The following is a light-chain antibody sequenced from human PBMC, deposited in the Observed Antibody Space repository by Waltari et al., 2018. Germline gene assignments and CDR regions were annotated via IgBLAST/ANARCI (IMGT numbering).Light chain of an antibody. CDR2: VAS. CDR1: QGINSY. V-gene: IGKV1-9*01. J-gene: IGKJ5*01. CDR3: QQLHTYPIT. Sequence: DIQLTQSPSFLSASVGDRVTITCRASQGINSYLAWYQQNTGKAPKPLIYVASTLQSGVPSRISGSESGTEFTLTISSLQPEDFATYYCQQLHTYPITFGQGTLLEIK.